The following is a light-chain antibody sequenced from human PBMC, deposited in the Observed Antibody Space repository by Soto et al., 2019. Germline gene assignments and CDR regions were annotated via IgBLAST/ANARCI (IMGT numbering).Light chain of an antibody. V-gene: IGKV1-39*01. CDR1: QNIATY. Sequence: DIQVTQSPSSLSASVGDRITITCRTSQNIATYLNWYQQNPRTAPKLLISAASRLQSGLPSRFSGSGSGTDFTLTIGSLQAEDFATYYCQQSYDNPRTFGQGNRV. CDR3: QQSYDNPRT. CDR2: AAS. J-gene: IGKJ1*01.